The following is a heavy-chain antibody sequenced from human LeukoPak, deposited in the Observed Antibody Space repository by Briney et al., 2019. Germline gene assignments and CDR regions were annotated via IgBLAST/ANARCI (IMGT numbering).Heavy chain of an antibody. CDR3: AKDLRTTIFGVATDLPDY. J-gene: IGHJ4*02. V-gene: IGHV3-30-3*01. CDR1: GFTFSRYA. Sequence: GGSLRLSCAASGFTFSRYAIHWVRQAPGKGLEWVAVISHDGSDKYYLDSVKGRFTISRDNSKNTLYLQMNSLRPEDTAIYYCAKDLRTTIFGVATDLPDYWGQGTLVTVSS. D-gene: IGHD3-3*01. CDR2: ISHDGSDK.